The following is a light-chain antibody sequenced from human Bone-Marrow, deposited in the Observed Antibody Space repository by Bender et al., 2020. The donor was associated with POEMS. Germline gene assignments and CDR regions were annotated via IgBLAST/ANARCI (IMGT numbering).Light chain of an antibody. V-gene: IGLV2-8*01. CDR3: NSYAGFNTFV. CDR2: HVS. Sequence: QSTLTQPASVSGSPGQSITISCTGTSSDVGGYKYVSWYQQHPGKVPKLMIYHVSKRPSGVPDRFSGSKSGNTASLTVSGLQAEDEADYYCNSYAGFNTFVFGTGTKVTVL. J-gene: IGLJ1*01. CDR1: SSDVGGYKY.